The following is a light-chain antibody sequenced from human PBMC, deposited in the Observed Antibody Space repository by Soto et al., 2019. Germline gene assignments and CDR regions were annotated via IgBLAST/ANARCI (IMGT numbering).Light chain of an antibody. J-gene: IGLJ7*01. V-gene: IGLV7-46*01. CDR1: TGTVTSGHY. CDR2: DIN. Sequence: QAVVTQEPSLTVSPGGTVTLTCGSSTGTVTSGHYPYWFQLKPDQAPRTLLYDINNKHSWTPARFSGSLLGGKAALTLSGAQPEDEGDYYCLLSYSGPSIFGGGTQLTVL. CDR3: LLSYSGPSI.